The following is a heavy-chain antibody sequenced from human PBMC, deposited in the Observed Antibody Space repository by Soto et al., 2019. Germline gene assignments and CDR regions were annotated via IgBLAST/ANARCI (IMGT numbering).Heavy chain of an antibody. CDR1: GFTFSSYG. D-gene: IGHD6-19*01. CDR3: AKGYSGWKEQWLVLDY. CDR2: ISYDGSNK. J-gene: IGHJ4*02. Sequence: QVQLVESGRGVVQPGRSLRLSCAASGFTFSSYGMHWVRQAPGKGLEWVAVISYDGSNKYYADSVKGRFTISRDNSKNTLYLQMNSLRAEDTAVYYCAKGYSGWKEQWLVLDYWGQGTLVTVSS. V-gene: IGHV3-30*18.